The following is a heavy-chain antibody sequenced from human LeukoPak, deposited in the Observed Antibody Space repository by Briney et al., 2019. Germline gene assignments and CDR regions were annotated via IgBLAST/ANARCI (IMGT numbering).Heavy chain of an antibody. CDR2: ISGSGGST. D-gene: IGHD3-3*01. CDR3: AKGKGRDFWSGFADY. V-gene: IGHV3-23*01. Sequence: GGSLRFSCAASGFTFSSYAMSWVRQAPGKGLEWVSAISGSGGSTYYADSVKGRFTISRDNSKNTLYLQMNSLIAEDTAVYYCAKGKGRDFWSGFADYWGQGTLVTDSS. J-gene: IGHJ4*02. CDR1: GFTFSSYA.